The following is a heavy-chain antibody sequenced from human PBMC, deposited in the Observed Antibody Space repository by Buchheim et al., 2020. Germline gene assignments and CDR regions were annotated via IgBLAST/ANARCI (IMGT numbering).Heavy chain of an antibody. CDR1: GFTFSYYA. CDR3: ARSNSRDSSGYYEDYFDY. J-gene: IGHJ4*02. Sequence: EVQLVESGGGLVQPGGSLRLSCAASGFTFSYYAMHWVRQAPGKGLEYVSAISSNGGTTYHANSVKGRFTISRDNSKNTLYLQMGSLRAEDMAVYYCARSNSRDSSGYYEDYFDYWGQGTL. D-gene: IGHD3-22*01. CDR2: ISSNGGTT. V-gene: IGHV3-64*01.